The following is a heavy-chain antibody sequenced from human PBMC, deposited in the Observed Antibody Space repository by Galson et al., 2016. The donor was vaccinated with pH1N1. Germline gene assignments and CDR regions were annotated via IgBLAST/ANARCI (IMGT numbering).Heavy chain of an antibody. Sequence: TLSLTCSVSGGSISRGSYYWNWIRQPAGRGLEWIGRIYTSGSTNYNPSLKSQVTISLDTSKNQSSLKLSPVTAADTAVYYCARVGLGGPLDSWGQGTPVTVSS. CDR1: GGSISRGSYY. CDR2: IYTSGST. D-gene: IGHD3-16*01. J-gene: IGHJ4*02. CDR3: ARVGLGGPLDS. V-gene: IGHV4-61*02.